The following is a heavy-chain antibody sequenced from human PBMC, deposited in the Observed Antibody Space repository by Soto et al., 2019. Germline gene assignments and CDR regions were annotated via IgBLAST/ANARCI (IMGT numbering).Heavy chain of an antibody. CDR3: AKLHSNYDPYYYYGMDV. V-gene: IGHV3-23*01. D-gene: IGHD4-4*01. CDR1: GFTFSSYA. CDR2: ISGSGGST. Sequence: GGSLRLSCAASGFTFSSYAMSWVRQAPGKGLEWVSAISGSGGSTYYADSVKGRFTISRDNSKNTLYLQMNSLRAEDTAVYYCAKLHSNYDPYYYYGMDVWGQGTTVTVSS. J-gene: IGHJ6*02.